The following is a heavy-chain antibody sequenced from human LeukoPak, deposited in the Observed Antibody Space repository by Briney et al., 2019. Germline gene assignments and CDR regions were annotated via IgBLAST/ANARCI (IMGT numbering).Heavy chain of an antibody. CDR1: GGSISSYY. D-gene: IGHD3-10*01. Sequence: KPSETLSLTCTVSGGSISSYYWSWIRQPPGKGREWIGYIYYSGSTNYNPSLKSRVTISVDTSKNQFSLKLSSVTAADTAVYYCARYYYGSGSYLGFDYWGQGTLVTVSS. J-gene: IGHJ4*02. CDR2: IYYSGST. CDR3: ARYYYGSGSYLGFDY. V-gene: IGHV4-59*01.